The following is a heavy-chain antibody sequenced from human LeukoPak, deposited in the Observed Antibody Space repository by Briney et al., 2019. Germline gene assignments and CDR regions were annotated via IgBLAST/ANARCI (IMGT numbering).Heavy chain of an antibody. J-gene: IGHJ4*02. Sequence: PGGSLRLSCAASGVPFDRYAMTWVRRAPGKGLEWVVGFFGNGGTIYYADSVKGRFSVSRDNSKNMLYLHMASLRAEDTALYFCATMGPTFGRPIDYWGQGTLVTVSA. CDR3: ATMGPTFGRPIDY. CDR1: GVPFDRYA. CDR2: FFGNGGTI. V-gene: IGHV3-23*01. D-gene: IGHD3-16*01.